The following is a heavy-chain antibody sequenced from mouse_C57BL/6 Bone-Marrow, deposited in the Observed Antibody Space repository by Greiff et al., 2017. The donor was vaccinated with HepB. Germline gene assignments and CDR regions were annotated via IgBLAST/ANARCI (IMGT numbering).Heavy chain of an antibody. Sequence: DVQLQESGPVLVKPGASVKMSCKASGYTFTDYYMNWVKQSHGKSLEWIGVINPYNGGTSYNQKFKGKATLTVDKSSSTAYMELNSLTSEDSAVYYCARGWLLRRYAMDYWGQGTSVTVSS. D-gene: IGHD2-3*01. CDR3: ARGWLLRRYAMDY. J-gene: IGHJ4*01. CDR2: INPYNGGT. V-gene: IGHV1-19*01. CDR1: GYTFTDYY.